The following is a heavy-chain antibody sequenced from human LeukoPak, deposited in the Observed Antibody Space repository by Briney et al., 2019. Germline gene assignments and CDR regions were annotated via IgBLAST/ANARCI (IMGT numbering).Heavy chain of an antibody. D-gene: IGHD3-16*01. CDR2: IRGKGFSDPP. V-gene: IGHV3-73*01. Sequence: GGSLRRSCAASGFTFSDSAIHWVRQASGKGLEWVGRIRGKGFSDPPAYATSVKDRFTISRDDSESTAYLQMNSLKAEDTAVYYCTVPQSGGNWFDPWGPGTQVTVSS. J-gene: IGHJ5*02. CDR3: TVPQSGGNWFDP. CDR1: GFTFSDSA.